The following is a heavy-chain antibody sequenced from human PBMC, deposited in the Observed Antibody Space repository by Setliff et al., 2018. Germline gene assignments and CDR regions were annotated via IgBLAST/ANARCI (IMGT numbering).Heavy chain of an antibody. D-gene: IGHD5-18*01. Sequence: GASVKVSCKASGGTFSSYGISWVRQAPGQGLEWMGGTIPIFGSTNYAQKFQDRVTIITDESTSTAYMELRSLRTEDTAVYYCAREGVDTRSSTDYHYYMDVWGKGTTVTVSS. CDR2: TIPIFGST. V-gene: IGHV1-69*05. CDR1: GGTFSSYG. CDR3: AREGVDTRSSTDYHYYMDV. J-gene: IGHJ6*03.